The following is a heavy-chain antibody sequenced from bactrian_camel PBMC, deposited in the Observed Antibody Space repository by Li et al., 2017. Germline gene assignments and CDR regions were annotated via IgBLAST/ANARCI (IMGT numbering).Heavy chain of an antibody. Sequence: HVQLVESGGGSVQAGSSLTLSCVISGSTIRNNYMAWFRQAPGKEREGVAVIYPHNRNTIYADSARGRFTISQDTTRDTVYLQMTSLKPEDTAIYTCAAGNCLWEGSERSPESYQYWGQGTQVTVSS. D-gene: IGHD3*01. J-gene: IGHJ4*01. V-gene: IGHV3-3*01. CDR1: GSTIRNNY. CDR3: AAGNCLWEGSERSPESYQY. CDR2: IYPHNRNT.